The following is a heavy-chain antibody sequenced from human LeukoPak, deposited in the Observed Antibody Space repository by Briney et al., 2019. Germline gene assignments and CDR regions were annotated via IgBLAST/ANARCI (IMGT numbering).Heavy chain of an antibody. D-gene: IGHD4-17*01. CDR1: GFTFSSYG. Sequence: GGSLRLSCAASGFTFSSYGMHWVRQAPGKGLEWVAAISYDGSNKYYADSVKGRFTISRDNSKNTLYLQMNSLRAEDTAVYYCAKDSTVTTLDYWGQGTLVTVSS. V-gene: IGHV3-30*18. CDR2: ISYDGSNK. CDR3: AKDSTVTTLDY. J-gene: IGHJ4*02.